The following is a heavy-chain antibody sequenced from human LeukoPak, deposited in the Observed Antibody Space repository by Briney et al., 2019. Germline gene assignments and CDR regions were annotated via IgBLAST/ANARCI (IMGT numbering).Heavy chain of an antibody. Sequence: GGSLRLSCAASGFTFNNFAMSWVRQAPGKGLQWVSGISVSGGSTYYADSVKGRFTITRDNSKNTLFLHMNSLRSEDTAVYYCARDPASTIFNPNNWFDPWGQGTLVTVSS. CDR1: GFTFNNFA. V-gene: IGHV3-23*01. CDR2: ISVSGGST. CDR3: ARDPASTIFNPNNWFDP. D-gene: IGHD3-9*01. J-gene: IGHJ5*02.